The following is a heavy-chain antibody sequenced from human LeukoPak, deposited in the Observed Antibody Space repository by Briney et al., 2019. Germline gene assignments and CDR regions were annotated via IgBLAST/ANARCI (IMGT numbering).Heavy chain of an antibody. J-gene: IGHJ4*02. CDR2: IWHDGSNK. CDR1: GFTFNSYG. CDR3: ANAAGYSSGWPFEY. Sequence: PGGSLRLSCAASGFTFNSYGIHWVRQAPGKGLEWVAVIWHDGSNKYYADSVKGRFTISRDNSKNTLYLQMNSLRAEDTAVYYCANAAGYSSGWPFEYWGQGTLVTVSS. D-gene: IGHD6-19*01. V-gene: IGHV3-33*06.